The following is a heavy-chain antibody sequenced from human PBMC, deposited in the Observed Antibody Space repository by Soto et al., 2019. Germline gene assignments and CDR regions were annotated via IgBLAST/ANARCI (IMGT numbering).Heavy chain of an antibody. D-gene: IGHD4-17*01. J-gene: IGHJ4*02. V-gene: IGHV1-8*01. CDR2: MNPNSGNT. CDR3: ARATNDYGGRH. Sequence: QVQLVQSGAEVKKPGASVKVSCKASGYTFTSYDINWVRQATGQGLEWMGWMNPNSGNTGYAQKFQGRVIMPRNTSVSKAYMELTSLRSEDTAVYSCARATNDYGGRHWGQGALVTVSS. CDR1: GYTFTSYD.